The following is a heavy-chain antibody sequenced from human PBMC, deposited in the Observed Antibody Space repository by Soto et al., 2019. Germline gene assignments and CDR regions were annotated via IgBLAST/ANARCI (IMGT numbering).Heavy chain of an antibody. V-gene: IGHV4-31*03. Sequence: QVRLEESGPGLVKPSETLSLICSVSGGSVNNANYFWNWIRHHPENGLEWIGYIYYSGSTRYNPSFKGRVTLSIDTSKNQFSLSLNSVTVADTAVYFCARDADYGGSRGGMDVWGRGTTVTVSS. CDR1: GGSVNNANYF. J-gene: IGHJ6*02. CDR3: ARDADYGGSRGGMDV. D-gene: IGHD4-17*01. CDR2: IYYSGST.